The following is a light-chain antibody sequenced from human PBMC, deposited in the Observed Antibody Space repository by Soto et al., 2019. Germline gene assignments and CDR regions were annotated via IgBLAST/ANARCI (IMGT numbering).Light chain of an antibody. CDR3: QQANSLPWT. V-gene: IGKV1-12*01. CDR2: AAS. CDR1: QGIARW. Sequence: DIQMTQSPSSLSASVGHRVTITCRASQGIARWLAWYQQKPGKAPKLLIYAASSLESGVPSRFSGSGSGTDFTLTISSLQPEDFATYYCQQANSLPWTFGQGPEVDIK. J-gene: IGKJ1*01.